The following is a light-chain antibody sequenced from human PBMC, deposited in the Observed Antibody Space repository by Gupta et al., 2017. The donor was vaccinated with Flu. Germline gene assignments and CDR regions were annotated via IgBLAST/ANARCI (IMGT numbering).Light chain of an antibody. CDR3: QQDNSWPFT. V-gene: IGKV3-15*01. CDR1: QGVAYH. J-gene: IGKJ3*01. CDR2: DAS. Sequence: EKVLTQSPATLSVSPGESATLSCRASQGVAYHLAWYQQRPGQAPRLLIYDASTRATASPARFSGSGSGTEFTLTISSLQSEESAIYYCQQDNSWPFTFGHGTKVDIK.